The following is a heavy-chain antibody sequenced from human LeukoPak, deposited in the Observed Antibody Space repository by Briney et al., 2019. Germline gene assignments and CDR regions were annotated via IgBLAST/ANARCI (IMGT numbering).Heavy chain of an antibody. CDR3: ARDGPAAGLYFDY. J-gene: IGHJ4*02. Sequence: PGGSLRLSCAASGFIFSSYWMNWIHQTPGKGLEWVASIKQDGSEKYYVDAVQGRFTISRDNAKNSLYLQMNSLRAEDTAVYYCARDGPAAGLYFDYWGQGMLVTVSS. D-gene: IGHD6-13*01. CDR1: GFIFSSYW. CDR2: IKQDGSEK. V-gene: IGHV3-7*03.